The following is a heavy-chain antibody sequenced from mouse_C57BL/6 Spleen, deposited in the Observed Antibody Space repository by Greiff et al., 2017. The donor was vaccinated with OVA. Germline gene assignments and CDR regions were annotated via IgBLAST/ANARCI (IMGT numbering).Heavy chain of an antibody. J-gene: IGHJ4*01. Sequence: VKLMESGPGLVQPSQSLSITCTVSGFSLTSYGVHWVRQSPGKGLEWLGVIWRGGSTDYNAAFMSRLSITKDNSKSQVFFKMNSLQADDTAIYYCAKNREDWGAMDYWGQGTSVTVSS. CDR1: GFSLTSYG. CDR3: AKNREDWGAMDY. CDR2: IWRGGST. V-gene: IGHV2-5*01. D-gene: IGHD4-1*01.